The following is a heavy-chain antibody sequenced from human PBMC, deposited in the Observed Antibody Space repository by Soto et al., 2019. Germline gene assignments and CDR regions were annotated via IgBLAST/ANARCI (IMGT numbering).Heavy chain of an antibody. Sequence: QVQLQESGPGLVKPSQTLSRTCTVPGGSFSSGDYYWSWIRQPPGKGLEWIGYIHYSGSTYNNPSLKSRVTISIDTSKNQFSLKLSSVTASDTAVYFCARVQRGYSYYFDYWGQGTLVTVSS. CDR2: IHYSGST. V-gene: IGHV4-30-4*01. D-gene: IGHD5-18*01. CDR3: ARVQRGYSYYFDY. J-gene: IGHJ4*02. CDR1: GGSFSSGDYY.